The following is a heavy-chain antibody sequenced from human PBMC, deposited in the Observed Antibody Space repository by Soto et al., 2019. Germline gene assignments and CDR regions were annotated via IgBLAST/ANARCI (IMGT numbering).Heavy chain of an antibody. D-gene: IGHD2-2*01. CDR2: IYYNGDT. CDR3: GSGPSTTWIDN. Sequence: QVRLQESGPKLVRPSQTLSLTCSVSGVSINRGDYYWSWIRQSPGRGLEWIGSIYYNGDTNYNPSLGSRVTMSVDTSKNLISLKLSSVTAADSAIYYCGSGPSTTWIDNWGLGTQVSVSS. J-gene: IGHJ4*02. V-gene: IGHV4-30-4*01. CDR1: GVSINRGDYY.